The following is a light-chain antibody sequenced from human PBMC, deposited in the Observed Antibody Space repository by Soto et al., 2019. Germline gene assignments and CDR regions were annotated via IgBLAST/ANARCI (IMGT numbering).Light chain of an antibody. CDR2: DTS. V-gene: IGKV3-11*01. Sequence: EIVLTQSPATLSLSPGERATLSCRASQSVSSYLAWYQQKPGQAPRLLIYDTSNRATGIPARFSGSGSETDFTLTISSLEPEDFAVYYCKQRQNWPWTFGQGTKVEIK. CDR1: QSVSSY. CDR3: KQRQNWPWT. J-gene: IGKJ1*01.